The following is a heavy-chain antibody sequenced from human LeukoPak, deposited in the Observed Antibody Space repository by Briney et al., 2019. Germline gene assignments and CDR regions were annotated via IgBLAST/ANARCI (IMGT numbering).Heavy chain of an antibody. J-gene: IGHJ6*03. CDR2: IYTSGST. D-gene: IGHD2-2*01. V-gene: IGHV4-61*02. CDR1: GGSISSGSYY. Sequence: SETLSLTCTVSGGSISSGSYYWSWIRQPAGKGLEWIGRIYTSGSTNYNPSLKSRVTISVDTSKNQFSLKLSSVTAADTAVYYCARGVVVPAAMDYYYYYYYMDVRGKGTTVTISS. CDR3: ARGVVVPAAMDYYYYYYYMDV.